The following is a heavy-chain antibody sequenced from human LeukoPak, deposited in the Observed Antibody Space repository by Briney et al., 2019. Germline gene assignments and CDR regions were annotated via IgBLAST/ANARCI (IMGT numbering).Heavy chain of an antibody. V-gene: IGHV3-23*01. CDR2: ISGSGGST. D-gene: IGHD3-3*01. CDR3: AKPNDFWSGSGMDV. J-gene: IGHJ6*02. CDR1: GFTFSNAW. Sequence: PGGSLRLSCAASGFTFSNAWMSWVRQAPGKGLEWVSAISGSGGSTYYADSVKGRFTISRDNSKNTLYLQMNSLRAEDTAVYYCAKPNDFWSGSGMDVWGQGTTVTVSS.